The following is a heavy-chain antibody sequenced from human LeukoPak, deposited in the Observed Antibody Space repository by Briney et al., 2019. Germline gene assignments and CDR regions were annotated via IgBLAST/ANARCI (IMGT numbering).Heavy chain of an antibody. J-gene: IGHJ4*02. CDR3: ARYNTIPGNDY. CDR1: GGSISSSSYY. D-gene: IGHD3-3*01. V-gene: IGHV4-39*01. Sequence: SETLSLTCTVSGGSISSSSYYWGWIRQPPGKGLEWIGSIYYSGSTYYNPSLKSRVTISVDTSKNQFSLKLSSVTAADTAVYYCARYNTIPGNDYWGQGTLVTASS. CDR2: IYYSGST.